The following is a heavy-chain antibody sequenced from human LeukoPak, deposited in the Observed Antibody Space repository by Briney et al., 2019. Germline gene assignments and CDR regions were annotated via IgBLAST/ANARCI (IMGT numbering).Heavy chain of an antibody. CDR2: IYYSGST. CDR3: ASRADYYDSSGPYDAFDI. D-gene: IGHD3-22*01. Sequence: SQTLSLTCTVSGGSLSSGGYYWSWIRQHPGKGLEWIGYIYYSGSTYYNPSLKSRVTISVDTSKNQFSLKLSSVTAADAAVYYCASRADYYDSSGPYDAFDIWGQGTMVTVSS. CDR1: GGSLSSGGYY. J-gene: IGHJ3*02. V-gene: IGHV4-31*03.